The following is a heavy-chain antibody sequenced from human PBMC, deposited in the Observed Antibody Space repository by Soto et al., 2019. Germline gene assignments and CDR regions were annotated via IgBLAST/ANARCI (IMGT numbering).Heavy chain of an antibody. Sequence: GESLKISCKGSGYSFTSYWISWVRQMPGKGLEWMGRIDPSDSYTNYSPSFQGHVTISADKSISTAYLQWSSLKASDTAMYYCARNFLWFGELLSPYGMDVWGQGTTVTVS. CDR1: GYSFTSYW. CDR2: IDPSDSYT. J-gene: IGHJ6*02. D-gene: IGHD3-10*01. CDR3: ARNFLWFGELLSPYGMDV. V-gene: IGHV5-10-1*01.